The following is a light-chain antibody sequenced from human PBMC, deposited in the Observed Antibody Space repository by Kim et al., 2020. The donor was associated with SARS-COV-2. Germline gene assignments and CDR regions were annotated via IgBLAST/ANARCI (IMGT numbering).Light chain of an antibody. CDR2: QDS. CDR3: QAWDSSTAV. V-gene: IGLV3-1*01. J-gene: IGLJ3*02. Sequence: VSPGQTASITCAGDKLGDKYACWYQQKTGQSPVLVIYQDSKRPSGIPERFSGSNSGNTATLTISGTQAMDEADYYCQAWDSSTAVFGGGTKLTVL. CDR1: KLGDKY.